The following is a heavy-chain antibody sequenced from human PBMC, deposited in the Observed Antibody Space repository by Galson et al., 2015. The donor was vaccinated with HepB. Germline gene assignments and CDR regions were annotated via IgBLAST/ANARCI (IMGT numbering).Heavy chain of an antibody. CDR1: GFTFSGYS. V-gene: IGHV3-48*02. Sequence: SLRLSCAASGFTFSGYSINWARQAPGKGLEWISYISGSSNTMYYADSVKGRFTISRDNAKNTLYLQLNSLRDEDTAVYYCARAPAGRGYNFYYFDYWGRGTLVTVSS. CDR3: ARAPAGRGYNFYYFDY. CDR2: ISGSSNTM. J-gene: IGHJ4*02. D-gene: IGHD5-18*01.